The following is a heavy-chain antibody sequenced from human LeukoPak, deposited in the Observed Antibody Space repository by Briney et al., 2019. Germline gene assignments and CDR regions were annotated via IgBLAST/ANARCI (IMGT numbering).Heavy chain of an antibody. CDR1: GGSISSGDYY. D-gene: IGHD3-10*01. Sequence: SETLSLTCTVSGGSISSGDYYWSWIRPPPGKGLEWIGYIYYSGSTYYNPSLKSRVTISVDTSKNQFSLKLSSVTAADTAVYYCARTFSGTDAFDIWGQGTMVTVSS. CDR2: IYYSGST. CDR3: ARTFSGTDAFDI. V-gene: IGHV4-30-4*08. J-gene: IGHJ3*02.